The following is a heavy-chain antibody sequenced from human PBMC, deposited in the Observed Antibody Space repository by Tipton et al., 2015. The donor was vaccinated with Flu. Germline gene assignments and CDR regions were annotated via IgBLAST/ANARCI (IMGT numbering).Heavy chain of an antibody. D-gene: IGHD3-10*01. CDR3: AKDGGTMVRGVIFSWADV. Sequence: VQLVQSGGGLVQPGGSLRLSCAASGFTFSSYAMSWVRQAPGMGLEWVSTISGSAGSTYYADSVKGRFTISRDNSKNTLFLQMNSLRAEDTAVYYCAKDGGTMVRGVIFSWADVWGQGTTVTVSS. V-gene: IGHV3-23*04. CDR2: ISGSAGST. J-gene: IGHJ6*02. CDR1: GFTFSSYA.